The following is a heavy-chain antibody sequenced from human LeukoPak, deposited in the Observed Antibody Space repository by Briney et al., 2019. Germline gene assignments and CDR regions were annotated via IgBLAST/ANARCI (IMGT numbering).Heavy chain of an antibody. D-gene: IGHD3-22*01. CDR1: GGTFSSYA. CDR3: ARGGLRYYDDNSGFYGPYYFDY. V-gene: IGHV1-69*13. CDR2: IIPIFGTA. Sequence: GASVKVSCKASGGTFSSYAISWVRQAPGQGLEWMGGIIPIFGTANYAQKFQGRVTITADESTSTAYMEVSSLRSEDTAVYYCARGGLRYYDDNSGFYGPYYFDYWGRGTLITVSS. J-gene: IGHJ4*02.